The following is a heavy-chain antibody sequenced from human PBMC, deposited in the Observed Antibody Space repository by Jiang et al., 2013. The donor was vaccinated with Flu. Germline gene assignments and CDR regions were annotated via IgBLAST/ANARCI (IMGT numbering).Heavy chain of an antibody. D-gene: IGHD1-14*01. V-gene: IGHV4-59*08. CDR2: IYYSGST. J-gene: IGHJ4*02. CDR3: ARHAYKGSFFDY. Sequence: TVSGGSISSYYWSWIRQPPGKGLEWIGYIYYSGSTNYNPSLKSRVTISVDTSKNQFSLKLSSVTAADTAVYYCARHAYKGSFFDYWGQGTLVTVSS. CDR1: GGSISSYY.